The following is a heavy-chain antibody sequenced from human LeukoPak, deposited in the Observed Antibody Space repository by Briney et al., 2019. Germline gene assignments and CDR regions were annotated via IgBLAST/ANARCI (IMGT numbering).Heavy chain of an antibody. D-gene: IGHD2-2*01. V-gene: IGHV4-38-2*01. CDR3: ARARYCSSASRYHYYYHYYMDV. J-gene: IGHJ6*03. CDR2: IYYSGST. Sequence: SETLSLTCAVSGYSISSGYYWSWIRQPPGEGLEWIGYIYYSGSTNYNPSLKSRVTISVDTSKNQFSLKLSSVTAADTAVYYCARARYCSSASRYHYYYHYYMDVWGKGTTVTVSS. CDR1: GYSISSGYY.